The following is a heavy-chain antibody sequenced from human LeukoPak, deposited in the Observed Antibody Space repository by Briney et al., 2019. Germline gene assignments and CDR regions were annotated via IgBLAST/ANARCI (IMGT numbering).Heavy chain of an antibody. J-gene: IGHJ4*02. D-gene: IGHD1-14*01. CDR1: GFTFDDYA. Sequence: GGSLRLSCLASGFTFDDYAMHWVRQAPEKGLEWVSGISWNSGSIGYADSVKGRFTISRDNAKNSLYLQMNSLRAEDTALYYCAKDIATGNRLYYFDYWGQGTLVTVSS. V-gene: IGHV3-9*01. CDR3: AKDIATGNRLYYFDY. CDR2: ISWNSGSI.